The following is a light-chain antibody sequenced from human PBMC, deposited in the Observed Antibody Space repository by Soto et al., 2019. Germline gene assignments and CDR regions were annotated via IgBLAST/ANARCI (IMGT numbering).Light chain of an antibody. Sequence: EIVLTQSPGTLSLSPGERATLSCRASQSVTSGYLAWYQQQPNQAPRLLIYGASYRATDIPDRFSGGGSGTDFTRTISRLEPEDFAVYYCQHYSSSPPAITFGQGTRLEIK. J-gene: IGKJ5*01. CDR2: GAS. CDR3: QHYSSSPPAIT. CDR1: QSVTSGY. V-gene: IGKV3-20*01.